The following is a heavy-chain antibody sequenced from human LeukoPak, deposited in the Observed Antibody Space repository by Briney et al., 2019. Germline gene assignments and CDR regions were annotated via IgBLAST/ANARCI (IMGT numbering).Heavy chain of an antibody. V-gene: IGHV1-46*01. D-gene: IGHD3-22*01. CDR2: INPSGGST. Sequence: ASVKVSCKASGYTFTSYYMHWVRQAPGQGLEWMGIINPSGGSTTYAQKFQGRVTITADESTSTACMELSSLRSEDTAVYYCARGDSSGLDYWGQGTLVTVSS. CDR3: ARGDSSGLDY. J-gene: IGHJ4*02. CDR1: GYTFTSYY.